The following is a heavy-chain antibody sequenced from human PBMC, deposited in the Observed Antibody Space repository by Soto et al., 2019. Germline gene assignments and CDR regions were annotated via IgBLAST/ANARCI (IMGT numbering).Heavy chain of an antibody. CDR2: ITPSGAST. CDR3: MSVRYNSSGYYCAY. V-gene: IGHV1-46*01. Sequence: QVQLVQSGAEVKKPGASMKVSCEASGYTFTRYFMHWVRQAPGQGLEWMGMITPSGASTSYAQKFQGRVTMTMDTSTSTDHMDLSSQRSEDTAVYYCMSVRYNSSGYYCAYGRQGTLVTVSS. CDR1: GYTFTRYF. D-gene: IGHD3-22*01. J-gene: IGHJ4*02.